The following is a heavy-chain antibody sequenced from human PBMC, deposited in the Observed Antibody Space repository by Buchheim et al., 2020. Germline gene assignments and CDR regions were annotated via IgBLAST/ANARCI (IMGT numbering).Heavy chain of an antibody. J-gene: IGHJ6*02. D-gene: IGHD3-22*01. CDR2: INSDGSST. CDR1: GFTFSSYW. CDR3: AKGSGFRNYDNTGYSYFYGMDV. V-gene: IGHV3-74*01. Sequence: EVQLVESGGGLVQPRGSLRLSCAASGFTFSSYWMHWVRQAPGKGLVWVSRINSDGSSTSYADSVKGRFTISRDNSKNTLYLQMNSLRVEDTAVYYCAKGSGFRNYDNTGYSYFYGMDVWGQGTT.